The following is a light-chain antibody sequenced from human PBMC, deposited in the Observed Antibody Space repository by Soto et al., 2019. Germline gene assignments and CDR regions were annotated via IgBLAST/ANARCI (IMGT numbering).Light chain of an antibody. CDR3: QSYDSSLSGSV. CDR2: GNN. V-gene: IGLV1-40*01. CDR1: SSNIGAGYD. Sequence: QSVLTQPPSVSGAPGQRVTISCTGSSSNIGAGYDVHWYQQLPGTAPKFLIYGNNNRPSGVPDRFSDSKSGTSASLAITGLQAEDEADYYCQSYDSSLSGSVFGGGTKLTVL. J-gene: IGLJ2*01.